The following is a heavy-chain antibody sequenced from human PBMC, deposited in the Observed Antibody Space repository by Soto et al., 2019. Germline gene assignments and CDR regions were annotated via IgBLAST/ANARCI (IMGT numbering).Heavy chain of an antibody. CDR1: GYTFTRYG. V-gene: IGHV1-18*01. Sequence: QVQLVQSGAEVKNPGASVKVSCKASGYTFTRYGIGWARQAPGPGLEWMGWINTYNGNTNYAQTVQGRGTLTTDTSTSKAYMELRSLRSHITAIYYWAIVYVYVTPSPQDVWGQGTTVIFSS. CDR2: INTYNGNT. CDR3: AIVYVYVTPSPQDV. D-gene: IGHD3-16*01. J-gene: IGHJ6*02.